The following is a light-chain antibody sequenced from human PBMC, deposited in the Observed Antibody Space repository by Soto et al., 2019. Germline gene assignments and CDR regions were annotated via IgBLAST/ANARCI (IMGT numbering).Light chain of an antibody. CDR1: QSVSSY. CDR2: GAS. CDR3: QQYNNWPRT. V-gene: IGKV3-15*01. Sequence: EIVMTPSPATLSVSPGERATLSCRASQSVSSYLAWYQQKPGQAPRLLIYGASTRATGIPARFSGSGSGTEFTLTISSLQSEDFAVYYCQQYNNWPRTFGQGTRLEIK. J-gene: IGKJ5*01.